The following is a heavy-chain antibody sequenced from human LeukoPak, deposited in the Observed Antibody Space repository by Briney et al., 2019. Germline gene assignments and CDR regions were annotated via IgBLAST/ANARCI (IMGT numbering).Heavy chain of an antibody. CDR1: GFTFSSYG. Sequence: GGSLRLSCAASGFTFSSYGMHWVRQAPGKGLEWVAAISYDGSNKYYVDSVKGRFTISRDNSKNTLYLQMNSLRAEDTAVYYCAKDPGRFVVVPAAIDYWGQGTLVTVSS. V-gene: IGHV3-30*18. CDR2: ISYDGSNK. D-gene: IGHD2-2*02. J-gene: IGHJ4*02. CDR3: AKDPGRFVVVPAAIDY.